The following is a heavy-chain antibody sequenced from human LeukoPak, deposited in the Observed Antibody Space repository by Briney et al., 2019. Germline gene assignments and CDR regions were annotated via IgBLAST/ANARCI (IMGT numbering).Heavy chain of an antibody. CDR3: ASPPSGYSSSWFGY. CDR1: GDTFSSYS. V-gene: IGHV1-69*06. CDR2: IIPMFDTA. Sequence: GASVKVSCKASGDTFSSYSISWVRQAPGQGLEWMGRIIPMFDTANYAQKFQARVTITADKSTSTVYMELRSLRSDDTAVYYCASPPSGYSSSWFGYWGQGTLVTVSS. D-gene: IGHD6-13*01. J-gene: IGHJ5*01.